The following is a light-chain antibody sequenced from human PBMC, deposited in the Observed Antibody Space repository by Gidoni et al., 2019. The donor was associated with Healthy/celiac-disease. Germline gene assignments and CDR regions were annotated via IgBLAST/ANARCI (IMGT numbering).Light chain of an antibody. CDR1: QSVSSSY. Sequence: DIVLTQSPGTLSLSPGERATLSCRASQSVSSSYLAWYQQKPGQAPRLLIYGASNRATGIPDRFSGSGSGTDFTLTISRLEPEDFAVYYCQQYGSSLPLTFGPGTKVDSK. CDR3: QQYGSSLPLT. CDR2: GAS. V-gene: IGKV3-20*01. J-gene: IGKJ3*01.